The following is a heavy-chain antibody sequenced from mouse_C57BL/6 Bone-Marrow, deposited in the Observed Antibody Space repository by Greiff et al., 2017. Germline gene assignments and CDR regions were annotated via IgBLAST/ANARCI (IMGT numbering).Heavy chain of an antibody. CDR2: ISDGGSYT. D-gene: IGHD2-3*01. V-gene: IGHV5-4*01. CDR3: ARDDVIFDY. Sequence: EVQLVESGGGLVKPGGSLKLSCAASGFTFSSYAMSWVRQTPEKRLEWVATISDGGSYTYYPDNVKGRFTISRDNAKNNLYLQMSHLKSEDTAMYYCARDDVIFDYWGQGTTLTVSS. CDR1: GFTFSSYA. J-gene: IGHJ2*01.